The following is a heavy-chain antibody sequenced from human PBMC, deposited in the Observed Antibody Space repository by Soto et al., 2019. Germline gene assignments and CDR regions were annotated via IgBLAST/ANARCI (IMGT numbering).Heavy chain of an antibody. CDR2: VSAGGDNT. D-gene: IGHD4-17*01. Sequence: GGSLRLSCTASGFTFANYAMHWVRQAPGKGLEWVSRVSAGGDNTDYADAVKGRFTISRDNSKNTLFLQMTSLRAEDTALCYCAKVPLRPYYFDYWGPGTMVTVSS. J-gene: IGHJ4*02. CDR1: GFTFANYA. V-gene: IGHV3-23*01. CDR3: AKVPLRPYYFDY.